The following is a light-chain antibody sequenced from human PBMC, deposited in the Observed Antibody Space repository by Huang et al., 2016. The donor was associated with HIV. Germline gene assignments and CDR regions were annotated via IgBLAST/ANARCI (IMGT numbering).Light chain of an antibody. V-gene: IGKV1-33*01. Sequence: DIQMTQSPSSLSASVGDRVTITCQASQDISNYLNWYQQKPGKAPKLLIYDASKLETGVPSRFSGSGSGTDFTFTISSLQPEDIATYYCQQYDNLSITFDQGTRLEIK. J-gene: IGKJ5*01. CDR2: DAS. CDR3: QQYDNLSIT. CDR1: QDISNY.